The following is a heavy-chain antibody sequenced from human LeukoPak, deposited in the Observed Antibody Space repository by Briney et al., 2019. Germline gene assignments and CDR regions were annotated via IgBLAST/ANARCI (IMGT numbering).Heavy chain of an antibody. J-gene: IGHJ4*02. D-gene: IGHD6-19*01. V-gene: IGHV1-2*02. CDR3: ARRGAGTHFDY. Sequence: ASVKVSCKASGYTFSAYCMHWVRQAPGQGLEWMGWINPKSGGTNYAQKFQGRVSMTWNTSISTAYMELSSLRSEDTAVYYCARRGAGTHFDYWGQGTLVTVSS. CDR2: INPKSGGT. CDR1: GYTFSAYC.